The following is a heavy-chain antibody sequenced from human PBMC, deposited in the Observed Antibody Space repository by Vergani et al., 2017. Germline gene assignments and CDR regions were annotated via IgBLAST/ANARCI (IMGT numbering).Heavy chain of an antibody. V-gene: IGHV1-46*01. CDR3: ARGKGPYGGSYYRSALDWFDP. J-gene: IGHJ5*02. Sequence: QVQLVQSGAEVKKPGASVKVSCKASGYTFTSYYMHWVRQAPGQGLEWMGIINPSGGSTSYAQKFQGRVTMTRDTSTSTVYMELRSLRSDDTAVYYCARGKGPYGGSYYRSALDWFDPWGQGTLVTVSS. CDR2: INPSGGST. CDR1: GYTFTSYY. D-gene: IGHD1-26*01.